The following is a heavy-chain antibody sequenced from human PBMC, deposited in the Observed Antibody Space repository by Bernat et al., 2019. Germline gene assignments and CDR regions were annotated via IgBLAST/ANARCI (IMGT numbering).Heavy chain of an antibody. CDR1: GFTFSNYA. CDR2: IGGSDGNT. V-gene: IGHV3-23*01. J-gene: IGHJ4*02. CDR3: SRPGGSYVFRGFDS. Sequence: EVQLLESGGGLVQPGGSLRLSCAASGFTFSNYAMSWVRQAPGKGLEWVSAIGGSDGNTYYADSVKGRFTISRDNSTNMLYLQMNSLRAEDTAVYSCSRPGGSYVFRGFDSWGQGTLVTVSS. D-gene: IGHD1-26*01.